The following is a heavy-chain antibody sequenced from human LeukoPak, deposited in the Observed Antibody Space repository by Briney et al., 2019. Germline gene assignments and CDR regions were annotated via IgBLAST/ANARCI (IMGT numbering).Heavy chain of an antibody. Sequence: GGSLRLSCAASGFTFSSYGMHWVRQAPGKGLEWVAFIRYDGSNKYYADSVKGRFTISRDNYKNTLYLQMNSLRAEDTAVYYCAKDPSGSGSYGYYMDVWGKGTTVTVSS. CDR2: IRYDGSNK. V-gene: IGHV3-30*02. CDR3: AKDPSGSGSYGYYMDV. D-gene: IGHD3-10*01. J-gene: IGHJ6*03. CDR1: GFTFSSYG.